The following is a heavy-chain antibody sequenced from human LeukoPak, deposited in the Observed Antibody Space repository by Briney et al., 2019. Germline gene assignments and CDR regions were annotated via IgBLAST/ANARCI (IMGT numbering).Heavy chain of an antibody. J-gene: IGHJ4*02. D-gene: IGHD2-15*01. CDR1: GGSISPYY. CDR3: AKGGGRFEY. CDR2: IYYSGST. Sequence: SETLSLTCTVSGGSISPYYWSWIRQPPGKGLEWIGYIYYSGSTNYNPSLKSRVTISVDTSKNQFSLKLNSVTAADTAVYYCAKGGGRFEYWGQGTPVTVSS. V-gene: IGHV4-59*01.